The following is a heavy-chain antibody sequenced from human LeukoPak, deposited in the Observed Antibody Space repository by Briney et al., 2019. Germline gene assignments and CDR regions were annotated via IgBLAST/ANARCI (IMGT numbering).Heavy chain of an antibody. CDR1: GFTFSSYG. CDR3: AKDIAASGLPRIFDF. V-gene: IGHV3-23*01. CDR2: VSGSGGRGAT. Sequence: GGSLRLSCAASGFTFSSYGMHWVRQAPGKGLEWVSCVSGSGGRGATYYTDSVKGRFTISRDNAKNTMYLQMNSLSGEDTAIYYCAKDIAASGLPRIFDFWGQGTLVTVSS. D-gene: IGHD6-13*01. J-gene: IGHJ4*02.